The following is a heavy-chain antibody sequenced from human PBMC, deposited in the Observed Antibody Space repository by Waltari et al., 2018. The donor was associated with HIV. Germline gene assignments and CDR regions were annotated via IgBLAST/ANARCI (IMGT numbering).Heavy chain of an antibody. Sequence: QLQLQESGSGLVKPSQTLSLTCAVSGGSISSGGYSWSWLRQPPGKGLELIGYIYHSGSTYYNPSLKSRVTISVDRSKNQFSLKLSSVTAADTAVYYCARVLGYCSSTSCPYYYGMDVWGQGTTVTVSS. J-gene: IGHJ6*02. D-gene: IGHD2-2*03. V-gene: IGHV4-30-2*01. CDR3: ARVLGYCSSTSCPYYYGMDV. CDR1: GGSISSGGYS. CDR2: IYHSGST.